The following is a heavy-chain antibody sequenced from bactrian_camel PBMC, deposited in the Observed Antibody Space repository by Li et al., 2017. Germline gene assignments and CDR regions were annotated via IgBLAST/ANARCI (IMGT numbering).Heavy chain of an antibody. Sequence: HVQLVESGGGSVQAGGSLRLSCAPSEPIYRLLCMAWFRQAPGKEREGVAAVDSEGSTSYAESVRGRFTVFQDNAKNTLDLQMDNLKSEDTGMYYCARFDGNLAAIQALLPDQDFGYWGQGTQVTVS. CDR1: EPIYRLLC. D-gene: IGHD3*01. V-gene: IGHV3S53*01. CDR3: ARFDGNLAAIQALLPDQDFGY. CDR2: VDSEGST. J-gene: IGHJ6*01.